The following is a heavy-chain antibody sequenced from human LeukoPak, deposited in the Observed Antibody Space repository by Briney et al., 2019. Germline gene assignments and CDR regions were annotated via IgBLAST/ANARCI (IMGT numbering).Heavy chain of an antibody. Sequence: ASVKVSCKASGYTFTAYYVHWVRQAPGQGLEWMGLINPNSGGTNYAQRFQGRVTMTRDTSISTAYMELSNLTPDDTAVYFCARDKGTLGGDYWGQGTLVTVSS. CDR1: GYTFTAYY. J-gene: IGHJ4*02. CDR3: ARDKGTLGGDY. D-gene: IGHD3-16*01. V-gene: IGHV1-2*02. CDR2: INPNSGGT.